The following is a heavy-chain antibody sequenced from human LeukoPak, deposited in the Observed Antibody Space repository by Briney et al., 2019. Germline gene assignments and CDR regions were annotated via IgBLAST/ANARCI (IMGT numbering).Heavy chain of an antibody. Sequence: ASVKVSCKASGYTFTAYYIHWVRQAPGQGLEWMGRINPNSGGTNYAQKFQGRVTMTRDTSISTAYMELSRLRSDDTAVYYCARGALAVAGTSYYYYYMDVWGKGTTVTVSS. CDR3: ARGALAVAGTSYYYYYMDV. V-gene: IGHV1-2*06. CDR2: INPNSGGT. D-gene: IGHD6-19*01. CDR1: GYTFTAYY. J-gene: IGHJ6*03.